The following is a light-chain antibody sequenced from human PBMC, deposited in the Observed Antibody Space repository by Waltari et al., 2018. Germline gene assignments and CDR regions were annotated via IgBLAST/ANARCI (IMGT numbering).Light chain of an antibody. V-gene: IGKV3-20*01. J-gene: IGKJ2*01. Sequence: EIVLTQSPGTLSLSPGERATPSCRASQSVSSRSPAWYQQKPHQAPRLLIYGASNRANGIPDRFSGSASGTDFTLTISRLEPEDFAVYYCQHYGSSPYTFGQGTKLEIK. CDR3: QHYGSSPYT. CDR1: QSVSSRS. CDR2: GAS.